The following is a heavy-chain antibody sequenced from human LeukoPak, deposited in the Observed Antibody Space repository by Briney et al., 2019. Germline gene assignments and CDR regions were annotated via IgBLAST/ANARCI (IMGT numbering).Heavy chain of an antibody. Sequence: SETLSLTCTVSGASISPHAGSWIRQPPGKGLEWIGYMYTSGSTNYNPSLRSRVTILVDTSKNQVSLKLSSVTAADTAVYYCAKGSGWYPIWDQGTLVIVSS. CDR1: GASISPHA. D-gene: IGHD6-19*01. CDR3: AKGSGWYPI. J-gene: IGHJ4*02. V-gene: IGHV4-4*09. CDR2: MYTSGST.